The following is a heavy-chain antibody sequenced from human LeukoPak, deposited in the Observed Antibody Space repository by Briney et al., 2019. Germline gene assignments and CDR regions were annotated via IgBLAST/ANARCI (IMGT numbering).Heavy chain of an antibody. D-gene: IGHD3-22*01. CDR1: GFTFSSYG. CDR2: ISGSGGST. CDR3: ASGGSSGYYYSGLY. V-gene: IGHV3-23*01. J-gene: IGHJ4*02. Sequence: PGGSLRLSCAASGFTFSSYGMSWVRQAPGKGLEWVSAISGSGGSTYYADSVKGRFTISRDNSKYTLYLQMNSLRAEDTAVYYCASGGSSGYYYSGLYWGQGTLVTVSS.